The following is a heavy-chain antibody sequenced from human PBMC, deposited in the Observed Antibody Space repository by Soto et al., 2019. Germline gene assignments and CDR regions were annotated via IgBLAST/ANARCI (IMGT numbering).Heavy chain of an antibody. D-gene: IGHD2-15*01. CDR1: DDTITGLR. V-gene: IGHV4-59*11. CDR3: ARLTALAVARTSYFHSMDV. CDR2: THYSGST. J-gene: IGHJ6*02. Sequence: LQPQCDTRTVSDDTITGLRGSCISKQQGKGLEWLGYTHYSGSTNYNPSLMSRLTMSVDPSKNQFSLNLRSVTAADTAVYYCARLTALAVARTSYFHSMDVWGQGAPVTVSS.